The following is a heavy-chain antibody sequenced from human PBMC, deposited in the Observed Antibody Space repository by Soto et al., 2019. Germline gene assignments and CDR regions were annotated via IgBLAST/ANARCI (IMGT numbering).Heavy chain of an antibody. D-gene: IGHD3-3*01. CDR2: ISYDGSNK. V-gene: IGHV3-30-3*01. Sequence: GGSLRLSCAASGFTFSSYAMHWVRQAPGKGLEWVAVISYDGSNKYYADSVKGRFTISRDNSKNTLYLQMNSLRAEDTAVYYCARKFTIFGVVKSAGAYYYYGMDVWGQGTTVTVSS. CDR1: GFTFSSYA. J-gene: IGHJ6*02. CDR3: ARKFTIFGVVKSAGAYYYYGMDV.